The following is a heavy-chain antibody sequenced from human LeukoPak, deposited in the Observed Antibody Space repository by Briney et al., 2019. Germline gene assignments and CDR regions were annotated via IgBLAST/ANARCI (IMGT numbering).Heavy chain of an antibody. D-gene: IGHD2-21*02. CDR2: IKTDGSIT. CDR3: ARDGDAPMTDFDY. CDR1: GFTFSSYW. V-gene: IGHV3-74*01. J-gene: IGHJ4*02. Sequence: QPGGSLRLSCAASGFTFSSYWMCWVRQDPGKGLAWVSCIKTDGSITAYAGSVKGRFTISRDNAKYTLYLQMNSLRADDTAVYYCARDGDAPMTDFDYWGQGTLVTVSS.